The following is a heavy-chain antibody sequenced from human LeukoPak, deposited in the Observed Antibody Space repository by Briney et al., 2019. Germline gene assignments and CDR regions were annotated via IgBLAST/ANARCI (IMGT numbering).Heavy chain of an antibody. CDR1: GGTFSSYA. J-gene: IGHJ4*02. V-gene: IGHV1-69*06. Sequence: ASVKVSCKASGGTFSSYAISWVRQAPGQGLEWMGGIIPIFGTANYAQKFQGRVTITADKSTSTAHMELSSLRSEDTAVYYCARRKPPGYSSSWYLDYWGQGTLVTVSS. CDR3: ARRKPPGYSSSWYLDY. D-gene: IGHD6-13*01. CDR2: IIPIFGTA.